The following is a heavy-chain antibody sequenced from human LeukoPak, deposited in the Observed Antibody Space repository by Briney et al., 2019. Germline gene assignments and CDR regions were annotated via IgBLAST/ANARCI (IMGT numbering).Heavy chain of an antibody. CDR1: GFPFRDYY. J-gene: IGHJ4*02. CDR2: ITSNGRIL. Sequence: GGSLRLSCAASGFPFRDYYMSWIRQAPGKGLECVSYITSNGRILYESKSVRGRFTISRDNANNSLYLQMDNLRAEDTAVYYCARVPTYTSYGPFDYWGQGTLVTVSS. V-gene: IGHV3-11*01. CDR3: ARVPTYTSYGPFDY. D-gene: IGHD5-18*01.